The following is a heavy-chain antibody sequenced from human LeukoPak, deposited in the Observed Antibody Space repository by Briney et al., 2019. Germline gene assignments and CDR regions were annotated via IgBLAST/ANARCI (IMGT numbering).Heavy chain of an antibody. Sequence: GGSLRLPCAGSGYAFGDHGMNWVRQAPGKGLEWVSGLNPNGGNIGYADSVKGRFTISRDNAKNSLYLQMSSLRAEDTALYYCARDRSYGAFQDWGQGTLVTVSS. D-gene: IGHD1-26*01. V-gene: IGHV3-20*04. CDR3: ARDRSYGAFQD. J-gene: IGHJ4*02. CDR1: GYAFGDHG. CDR2: LNPNGGNI.